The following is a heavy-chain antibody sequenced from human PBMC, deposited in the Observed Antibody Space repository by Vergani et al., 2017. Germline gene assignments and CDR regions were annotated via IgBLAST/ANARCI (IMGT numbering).Heavy chain of an antibody. CDR1: GGSISSGSYY. Sequence: QVQLQESGPGLVKPSQTLSLTCTVSGGSISSGSYYWSWIRQPAGKGLEWIGRIYTSGSTNSNPSLKSRVTISVDTSKNQFSLKLSSVTAADTAVYYCARSPIFYDILTGNQAFDYWGQGTLVTVSS. J-gene: IGHJ4*02. CDR3: ARSPIFYDILTGNQAFDY. V-gene: IGHV4-61*02. D-gene: IGHD3-9*01. CDR2: IYTSGST.